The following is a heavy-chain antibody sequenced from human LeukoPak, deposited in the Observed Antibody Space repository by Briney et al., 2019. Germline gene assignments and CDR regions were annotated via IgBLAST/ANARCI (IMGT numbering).Heavy chain of an antibody. CDR2: IYYSGST. V-gene: IGHV4-59*01. CDR1: GGSISSYY. Sequence: SETLSLTCTVSGGSISSYYWSWIRQPPGKGLEWIGYIYYSGSTNYNPSLKSRVTISVDTSKNQFSLKLSSVTAADTAVYYCARNLIAAAGTFDYWGQGTLVTVSS. J-gene: IGHJ4*02. D-gene: IGHD6-13*01. CDR3: ARNLIAAAGTFDY.